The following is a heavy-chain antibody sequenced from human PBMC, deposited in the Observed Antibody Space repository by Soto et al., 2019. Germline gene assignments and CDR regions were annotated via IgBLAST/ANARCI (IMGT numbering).Heavy chain of an antibody. CDR3: VRNVDTTRAYYFDY. CDR1: GGSISSYY. V-gene: IGHV4-59*01. Sequence: PSETLSLTCTVSGGSISSYYWSWIRQPPGKGLEWIGYIYYSGRTNYNPSLKSRVPILVDTSKNQFSLKLTSVTAADTAVYYCVRNVDTTRAYYFDYWGPGTLVTVSS. J-gene: IGHJ4*02. CDR2: IYYSGRT. D-gene: IGHD5-18*01.